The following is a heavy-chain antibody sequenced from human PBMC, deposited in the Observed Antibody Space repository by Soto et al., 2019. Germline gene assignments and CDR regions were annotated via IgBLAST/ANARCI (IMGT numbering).Heavy chain of an antibody. D-gene: IGHD1-1*01. CDR2: RSHSGGT. J-gene: IGHJ3*01. CDR1: GGFVTSGSYY. V-gene: IGHV4-34*01. CDR3: GRVERGTATTVVDAFDL. Sequence: QVQLQQWGAGLLKPSETLSLTCAVYGGFVTSGSYYWSWIRQPPGKGLEWIGARSHSGGTHFNPSLSSRVPRSVDTSKNQFTLQMSSVTAADTALFYCGRVERGTATTVVDAFDLWGSGTRVTVSS.